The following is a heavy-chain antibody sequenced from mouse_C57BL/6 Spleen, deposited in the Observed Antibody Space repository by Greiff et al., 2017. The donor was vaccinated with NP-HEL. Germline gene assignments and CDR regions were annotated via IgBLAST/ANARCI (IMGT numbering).Heavy chain of an antibody. V-gene: IGHV5-4*01. CDR1: GFTFSSYA. CDR3: ARDWDEAY. D-gene: IGHD4-1*01. CDR2: ISDGGSYT. Sequence: EVKLQESGGGLVKPGGSLKLSCAASGFTFSSYAMSWVRQTPEKRLEWVATISDGGSYTYYPDNVKGRFTISRDNAKNNRYLQMSHLKSEDTAMYYCARDWDEAYWGQGTLVTVSA. J-gene: IGHJ3*01.